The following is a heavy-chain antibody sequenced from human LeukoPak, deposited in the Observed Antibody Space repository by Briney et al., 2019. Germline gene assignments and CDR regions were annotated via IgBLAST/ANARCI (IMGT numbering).Heavy chain of an antibody. CDR1: GGSISSYY. CDR2: IYTSGST. D-gene: IGHD3-3*01. Sequence: PSETLSLTCTVSGGSISSYYWSWIRQPAGKGLEWIGRIYTSGSTNYNPSLKSRVTMSVDTSKNQFSLKLSSVTAADTAVYYCARDTSRYDFWSGYYFDYWGQGTLDTVSS. V-gene: IGHV4-4*07. J-gene: IGHJ4*02. CDR3: ARDTSRYDFWSGYYFDY.